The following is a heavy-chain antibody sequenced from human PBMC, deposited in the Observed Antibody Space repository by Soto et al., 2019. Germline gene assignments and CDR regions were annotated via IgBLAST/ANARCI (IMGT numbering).Heavy chain of an antibody. V-gene: IGHV4-59*01. Sequence: SETLSLTCVVSGGSITSYHWSWIRQFPGKGLEWIAYTAYTGNTNYNPSLKSRVTISMDTSKNQLSLKLSSVIAADTAVYYCARGILGYCSSGTCPNWFDPWGQGTLVTVSP. D-gene: IGHD2-2*01. CDR1: GGSITSYH. CDR3: ARGILGYCSSGTCPNWFDP. J-gene: IGHJ5*02. CDR2: TAYTGNT.